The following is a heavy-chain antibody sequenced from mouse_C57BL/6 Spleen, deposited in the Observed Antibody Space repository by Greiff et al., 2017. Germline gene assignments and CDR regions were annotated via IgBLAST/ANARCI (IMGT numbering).Heavy chain of an antibody. CDR3: ARGGQLGRGWFAY. CDR2: ISSGSSTI. V-gene: IGHV5-17*01. Sequence: EVKLVESGGGLVKPGGSLKLSCAASGFTFSDYGMHWVRQAPEKGLEWVAYISSGSSTIYYADTVKGRFTISRDNAKNTLFLQMTSLRSEDTAMYYCARGGQLGRGWFAYWGQGTLVTVSA. CDR1: GFTFSDYG. J-gene: IGHJ3*01. D-gene: IGHD4-1*02.